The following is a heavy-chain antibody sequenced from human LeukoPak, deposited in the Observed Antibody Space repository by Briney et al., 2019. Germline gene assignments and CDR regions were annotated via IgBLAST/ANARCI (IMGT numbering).Heavy chain of an antibody. J-gene: IGHJ4*02. V-gene: IGHV5-51*01. CDR3: ARQKAYCGGDCYTIDY. CDR2: IYPGDSDT. Sequence: GESLKISCKGSGYSFTSYWIGWVRQMPGKGLEWMGIIYPGDSDTRYSPSFQGQVTISADKSISTPYLQWSSLKASDTAMYYCARQKAYCGGDCYTIDYWGQGTLVTVSS. CDR1: GYSFTSYW. D-gene: IGHD2-21*02.